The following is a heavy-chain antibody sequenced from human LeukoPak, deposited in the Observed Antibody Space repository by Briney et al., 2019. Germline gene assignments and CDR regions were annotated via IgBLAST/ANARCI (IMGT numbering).Heavy chain of an antibody. D-gene: IGHD1-14*01. CDR3: ARDGGGTSSDAVEI. Sequence: PSETLSLTCSVSGYSIRSGYYWGWIRQPPGKGLEWIGSIYQSGNTYYNESLKSRVTISVDTSKNQFSLKLTSVTAADTAVYYCARDGGGTSSDAVEIWGQGTMVTVSS. CDR1: GYSIRSGYY. J-gene: IGHJ3*02. CDR2: IYQSGNT. V-gene: IGHV4-38-2*02.